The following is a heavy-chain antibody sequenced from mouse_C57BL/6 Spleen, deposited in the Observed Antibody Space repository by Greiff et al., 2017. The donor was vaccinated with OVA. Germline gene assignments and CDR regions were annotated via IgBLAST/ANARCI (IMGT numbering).Heavy chain of an antibody. D-gene: IGHD1-1*02. CDR3: ARWCGSYFDY. CDR2: IDTCDSDT. Sequence: VQLQQPGPELVKPGASVQLSCKASGYTFTSYWMQWVKQRPGKGLEWIGEIDTCDSDTNYNQKFKGKATLHVDTSSSTAYMQLSSLTSEDSAVYYGARWCGSYFDYWGQGTTLTVSS. J-gene: IGHJ2*01. CDR1: GYTFTSYW. V-gene: IGHV1-50*01.